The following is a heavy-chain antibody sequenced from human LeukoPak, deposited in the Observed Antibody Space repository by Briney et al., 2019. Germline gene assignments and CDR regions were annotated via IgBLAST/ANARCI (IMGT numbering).Heavy chain of an antibody. V-gene: IGHV4-39*01. CDR3: ARQRAHRTWAFDY. CDR1: RGSISSRSDY. D-gene: IGHD3-16*01. CDR2: VYHSGGI. Sequence: PSETLSLTCTVSRGSISSRSDYWWAWIRQPPGQGLEWIGSVYHSGGIYYNPSLKSRLTISVDTSKDHFSLNLASVTAADTAVYYCARQRAHRTWAFDYWGQGTLLTVSS. J-gene: IGHJ4*02.